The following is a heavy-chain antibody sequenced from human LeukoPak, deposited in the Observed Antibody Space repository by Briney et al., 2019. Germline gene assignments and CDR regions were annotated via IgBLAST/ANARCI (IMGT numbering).Heavy chain of an antibody. CDR1: GFNFNTHW. CDR2: IKQDGSKI. Sequence: GGSLRFSCEASGFNFNTHWMYWVRQAPGKGLEWVANIKQDGSKIHYVDSVKGRFTISRDNAENSLYLHMNSLRAEDTAVYYCVGGDSFDIWGQGTMVTLSS. V-gene: IGHV3-7*01. D-gene: IGHD4-23*01. CDR3: VGGDSFDI. J-gene: IGHJ3*02.